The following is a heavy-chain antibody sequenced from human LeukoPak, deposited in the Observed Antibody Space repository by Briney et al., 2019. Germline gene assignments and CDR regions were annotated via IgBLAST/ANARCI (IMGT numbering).Heavy chain of an antibody. V-gene: IGHV1-8*02. CDR1: GYTFTGYY. J-gene: IGHJ3*02. Sequence: ASVKVSCKASGYTFTGYYMHWVRQAPGQGLEWMGWMNPNSGNTGYAQKFQGRVTMTRNTSISTAYMELSSLRSEDTAVYYCARPQGDDPFGDAFDIWGQGTMVTVSS. D-gene: IGHD2-21*02. CDR3: ARPQGDDPFGDAFDI. CDR2: MNPNSGNT.